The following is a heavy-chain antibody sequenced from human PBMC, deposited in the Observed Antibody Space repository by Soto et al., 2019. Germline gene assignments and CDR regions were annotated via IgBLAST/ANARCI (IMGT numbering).Heavy chain of an antibody. CDR2: INSDGSST. V-gene: IGHV3-74*01. CDR1: GFTFSSDW. J-gene: IGHJ2*01. D-gene: IGHD6-13*01. Sequence: GGSLRLSCAASGFTFSSDWMHWVRQAPGKGLVWVSRINSDGSSTSYADSVKGRFTISRDNAKNTLYLQMNSLRAEDTAVYYCARVPDSSSWYVNWYFDLWGRGTLVTVSS. CDR3: ARVPDSSSWYVNWYFDL.